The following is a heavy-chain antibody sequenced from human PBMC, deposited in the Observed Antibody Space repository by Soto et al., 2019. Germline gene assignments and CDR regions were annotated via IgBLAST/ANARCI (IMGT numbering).Heavy chain of an antibody. V-gene: IGHV1-69*13. Sequence: SVKVSRKASGGIFSSYAMSWVRQAPGQGLEWVGGIIPIFGTANYAQKFQGRVTTTADESTSTAYMELSSLRSEDTAVYYCAREWLAAAGTFWFDPWGQGTLVTVST. CDR3: AREWLAAAGTFWFDP. D-gene: IGHD6-13*01. CDR1: GGIFSSYA. CDR2: IIPIFGTA. J-gene: IGHJ5*02.